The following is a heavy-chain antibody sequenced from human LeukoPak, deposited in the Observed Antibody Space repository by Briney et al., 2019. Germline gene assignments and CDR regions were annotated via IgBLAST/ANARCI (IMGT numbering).Heavy chain of an antibody. J-gene: IGHJ4*02. CDR2: ISSSGSTI. V-gene: IGHV3-48*03. D-gene: IGHD5-18*01. CDR3: ARRWSWLQLWLRFDYFYY. CDR1: GFTFSSYE. Sequence: GGSLRLSCAASGFTFSSYEMNWVRQPPGKGLEWVSYISSSGSTIYYADSEKGRFTISRDNSKNTLYLQMNSLRAEDTAVYYCARRWSWLQLWLRFDYFYYWGQGTLVTVSS.